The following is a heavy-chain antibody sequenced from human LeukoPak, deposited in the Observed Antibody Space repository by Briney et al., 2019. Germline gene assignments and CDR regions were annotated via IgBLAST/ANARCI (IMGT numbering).Heavy chain of an antibody. Sequence: SETLSLTCTVSGGSISSYYWSWIRQPPGKGLEWIGYIYYSGSTNYNPSLKSRVTISVDTSKNQFSLKLSSVTAADTAVYYCARDSSPSLWFGESSQYNYWGQGTLVTVSS. V-gene: IGHV4-59*12. CDR2: IYYSGST. J-gene: IGHJ4*02. CDR1: GGSISSYY. D-gene: IGHD3-10*01. CDR3: ARDSSPSLWFGESSQYNY.